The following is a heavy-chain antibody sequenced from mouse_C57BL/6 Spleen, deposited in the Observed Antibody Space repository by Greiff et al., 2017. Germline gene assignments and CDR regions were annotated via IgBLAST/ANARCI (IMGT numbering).Heavy chain of an antibody. V-gene: IGHV5-15*01. CDR1: GFTFSDYG. CDR2: ISNLAYSI. Sequence: VQLQQSGGGLVQPGGSLKLSCAASGFTFSDYGMAWVRQAPRKGPEWVAFISNLAYSIYYSDTVTGRFTISRENAKNTLYLEMSSLRSEDTAMYYCARYGSSFYAMDYWGQRTSVTVSS. J-gene: IGHJ4*01. D-gene: IGHD1-1*01. CDR3: ARYGSSFYAMDY.